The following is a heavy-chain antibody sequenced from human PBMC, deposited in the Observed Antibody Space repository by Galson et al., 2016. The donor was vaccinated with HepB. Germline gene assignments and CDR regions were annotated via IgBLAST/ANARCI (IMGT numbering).Heavy chain of an antibody. D-gene: IGHD2-21*02. V-gene: IGHV3-33*01. J-gene: IGHJ5*02. CDR3: ARDRFPRVTRGRNWFDP. CDR2: LWYDGTHK. CDR1: GFTFSSYG. Sequence: SLRLSCAASGFTFSSYGMHWVRQAPGKGLEWVAILWYDGTHKYYADSVKGRFTVSRDNSKNTLYLQMNRLRAEDTAVYYCARDRFPRVTRGRNWFDPWGQGTLVTVSS.